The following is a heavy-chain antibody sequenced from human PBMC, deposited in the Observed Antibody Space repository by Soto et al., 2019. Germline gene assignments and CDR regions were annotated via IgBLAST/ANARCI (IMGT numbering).Heavy chain of an antibody. CDR3: ARLDGGATGYFDY. Sequence: SETLSLTCTVSGGSISSSSYYWGWIRQPPGKGLEWIGSIYYSGSTYYNPSLKSRVTISVDTSKNQFSLKLSSVTAADTAVYYCARLDGGATGYFDYWGQGTLVTVSS. J-gene: IGHJ4*02. D-gene: IGHD3-16*01. V-gene: IGHV4-39*01. CDR2: IYYSGST. CDR1: GGSISSSSYY.